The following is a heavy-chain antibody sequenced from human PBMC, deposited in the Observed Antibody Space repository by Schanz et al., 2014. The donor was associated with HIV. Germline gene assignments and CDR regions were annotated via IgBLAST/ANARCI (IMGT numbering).Heavy chain of an antibody. Sequence: EVQLVESGGGLVQPGGSLRLSCAASGFTFSSHDMHWVRQSTGKGLEWVSGIGTVGDTYYPDSVKGRFTISRENAKNSLYLQMNSLRAEDTAVYYCARGLREGWELLDWGQGTLVTVSS. CDR1: GFTFSSHD. D-gene: IGHD2-15*01. CDR3: ARGLREGWELLD. CDR2: IGTVGDT. J-gene: IGHJ4*02. V-gene: IGHV3-13*01.